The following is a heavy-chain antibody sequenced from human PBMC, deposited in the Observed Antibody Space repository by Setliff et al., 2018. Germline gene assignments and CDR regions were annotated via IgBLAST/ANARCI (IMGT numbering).Heavy chain of an antibody. D-gene: IGHD6-6*01. CDR2: INHRGST. CDR1: GGTFSDYY. CDR3: ARGRNVAARLLDS. V-gene: IGHV4-34*01. Sequence: SETLSLTRAAYGGTFSDYYWTWIRQPPGKGLEWVGEINHRGSTNYNPSLKSRVTISVDTSKDQFSLKLISMTAADTAVYYCARGRNVAARLLDSWGQGTLVTVSS. J-gene: IGHJ4*02.